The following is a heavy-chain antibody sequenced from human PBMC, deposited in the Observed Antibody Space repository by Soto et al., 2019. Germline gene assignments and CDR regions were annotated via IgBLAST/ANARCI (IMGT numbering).Heavy chain of an antibody. CDR1: GGSISSSSYY. Sequence: SETLSLTCTVSGGSISSSSYYWGWIRQPPGKGLEWIGSIYYSGSTYYNPSLKSRVTISVDTSKNQFSLKLSSVTAADTAVYYCAGNYDFWSGYPPYYFDYWGQGTLVTVSS. D-gene: IGHD3-3*01. J-gene: IGHJ4*02. V-gene: IGHV4-39*01. CDR2: IYYSGST. CDR3: AGNYDFWSGYPPYYFDY.